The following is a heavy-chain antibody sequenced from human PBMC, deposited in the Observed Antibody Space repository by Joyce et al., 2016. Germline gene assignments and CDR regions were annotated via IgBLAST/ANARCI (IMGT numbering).Heavy chain of an antibody. V-gene: IGHV3-49*04. CDR2: MRSKAYGGTT. CDR3: TRACGGSCFDY. J-gene: IGHJ4*02. D-gene: IGHD2-15*01. CDR1: GFTFGDYA. Sequence: EVQLVESGGGLVQPGRSLRLSCTASGFTFGDYAMSWVRQAPGKGLEWVDFMRSKAYGGTTEYAASVKGRFTISRDDSKSIAYLQMNSLKTEDTAVYYCTRACGGSCFDYWGQGTLVTVSS.